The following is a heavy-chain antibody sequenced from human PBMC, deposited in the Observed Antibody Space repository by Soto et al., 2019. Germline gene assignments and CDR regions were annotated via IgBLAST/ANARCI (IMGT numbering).Heavy chain of an antibody. Sequence: SVKVSCKASGGTFSSYAISWVRQAPGQGLEWMGGIIPIFGTANYAQKFQGRVTITADESTSTAYMELSSLRSEDTAVYYCARSGYYAYYFDYWGQGTQVTVSS. J-gene: IGHJ4*02. V-gene: IGHV1-69*13. CDR2: IIPIFGTA. D-gene: IGHD3-22*01. CDR1: GGTFSSYA. CDR3: ARSGYYAYYFDY.